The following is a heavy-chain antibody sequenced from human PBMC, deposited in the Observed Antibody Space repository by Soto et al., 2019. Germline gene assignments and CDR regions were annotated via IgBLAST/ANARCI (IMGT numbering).Heavy chain of an antibody. D-gene: IGHD6-13*01. Sequence: QVQLQESGPGLVQPSETLSLTCTVSGDSISSYYWSWIRQPPGTGLEWIGYISYSGRTNYNPSLKRRVTISVDTSKNQFSLKLTSVTAADTAVYYCGRVPSSSRYEGSVDYWGQGTLVTVSS. CDR3: GRVPSSSRYEGSVDY. CDR1: GDSISSYY. CDR2: ISYSGRT. V-gene: IGHV4-59*01. J-gene: IGHJ4*02.